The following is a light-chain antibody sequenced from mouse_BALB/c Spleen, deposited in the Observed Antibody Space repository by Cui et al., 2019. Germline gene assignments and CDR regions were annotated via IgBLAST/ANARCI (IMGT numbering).Light chain of an antibody. CDR2: DTK. J-gene: IGKJ2*01. Sequence: EIQMTQSTYHLSPCLGDRVTIRCRASKDISNYLNWYQQKPEGTAKLLISDTKRLHPGVPSRFSGSGYGTDYSLTISNLEQEDIANYFCQQGNTLPYTFGGGTKLEIK. V-gene: IGKV10-96*01. CDR3: QQGNTLPYT. CDR1: KDISNY.